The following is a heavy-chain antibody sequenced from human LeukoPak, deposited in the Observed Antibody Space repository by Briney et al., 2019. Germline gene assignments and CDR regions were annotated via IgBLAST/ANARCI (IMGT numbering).Heavy chain of an antibody. Sequence: PGGSLRLSCAASGFTFSSYSMNWVRQAPGKGLEWVSSISSSSSYIYYADSVKGRFTISRDNAKNSLYLQVNSLRAEDTAVYYCARAMYYYDSSGYGPYYYYGMDVWGQGTTVTVSS. D-gene: IGHD3-22*01. CDR1: GFTFSSYS. CDR2: ISSSSSYI. CDR3: ARAMYYYDSSGYGPYYYYGMDV. V-gene: IGHV3-21*01. J-gene: IGHJ6*02.